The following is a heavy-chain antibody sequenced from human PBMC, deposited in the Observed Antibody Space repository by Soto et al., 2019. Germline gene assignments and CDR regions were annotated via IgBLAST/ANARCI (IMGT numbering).Heavy chain of an antibody. CDR1: GGSISSGDYC. J-gene: IGHJ5*02. Sequence: QLQLQESGSGLVKPSQTLSLTCAVSGGSISSGDYCWSWIRQPAGKGLEWIGYIYNSGGTYYNPSLKSRVTRSVDRSKNQFSLKLSSVTAADTAVYYCARVVVAAKGGWFDPWGQGTLVTVSS. CDR2: IYNSGGT. V-gene: IGHV4-30-2*01. CDR3: ARVVVAAKGGWFDP. D-gene: IGHD2-15*01.